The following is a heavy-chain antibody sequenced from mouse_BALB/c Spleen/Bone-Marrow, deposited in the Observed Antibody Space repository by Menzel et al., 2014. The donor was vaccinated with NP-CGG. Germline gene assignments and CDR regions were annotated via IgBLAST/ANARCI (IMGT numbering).Heavy chain of an antibody. J-gene: IGHJ4*01. CDR3: AREGGYYDAMDY. V-gene: IGHV1S29*02. D-gene: IGHD2-2*01. Sequence: EVKLEESGPELVKPGASVKISCKASGYTFTDYNMQWVKQSHGKSLEWIGYIYPYNGGTGYNQKFRSKATLTVDSSSSTAHMELRSLTSEDSAVYYCAREGGYYDAMDYWGQGTSVTVSS. CDR2: IYPYNGGT. CDR1: GYTFTDYN.